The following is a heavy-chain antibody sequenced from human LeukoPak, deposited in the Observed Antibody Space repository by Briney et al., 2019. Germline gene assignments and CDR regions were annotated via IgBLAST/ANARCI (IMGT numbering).Heavy chain of an antibody. V-gene: IGHV3-23*01. CDR1: GFTFSSYA. Sequence: RGSLKLSCAASGFTFSSYAMSWVRQAPGKGLEWVSAISGSGGSTYYADSVKGRFTISRDNSKNTLYLQMKSLRAEDTAVYYCATSRQWLVRYFDYWGQGTLATVSS. D-gene: IGHD6-19*01. CDR3: ATSRQWLVRYFDY. J-gene: IGHJ4*02. CDR2: ISGSGGST.